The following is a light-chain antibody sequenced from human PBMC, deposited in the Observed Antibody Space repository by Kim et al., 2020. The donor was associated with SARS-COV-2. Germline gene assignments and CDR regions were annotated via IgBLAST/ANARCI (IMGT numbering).Light chain of an antibody. Sequence: DIQMTQSPSSLSASVGDRVTMTCRTSQSIGPYLNWYQQKPGKTPNLLSYGASILQRGVPSRFSGTGSGTDFALTISSLQPEDFATYFCQGCHTTPRVFGQGAQVDI. CDR3: QGCHTTPRV. J-gene: IGKJ1*01. CDR1: QSIGPY. V-gene: IGKV1-39*01. CDR2: GAS.